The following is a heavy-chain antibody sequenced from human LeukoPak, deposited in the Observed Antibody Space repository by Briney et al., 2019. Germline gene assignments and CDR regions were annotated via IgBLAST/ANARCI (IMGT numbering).Heavy chain of an antibody. Sequence: GASVKVSCKASGYTFTSYDINWARQATGQGLEWMGWMNPNSGNTGYAQKFPGRVTMTRDTSISTAYMELSSLRSEDTAVYYCARAFPDYGSGTHYAFDIWGQGTMVTVSS. CDR1: GYTFTSYD. CDR2: MNPNSGNT. J-gene: IGHJ3*02. CDR3: ARAFPDYGSGTHYAFDI. V-gene: IGHV1-8*01. D-gene: IGHD3-10*01.